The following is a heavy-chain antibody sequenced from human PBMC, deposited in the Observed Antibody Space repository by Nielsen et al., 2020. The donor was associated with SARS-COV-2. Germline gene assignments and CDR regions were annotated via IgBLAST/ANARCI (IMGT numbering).Heavy chain of an antibody. J-gene: IGHJ6*02. V-gene: IGHV7-4-1*02. Sequence: ASAKVSCKASGYSFNRYPMNWVRQAPGQGLEWMGWIDTNIGKPTPAQGFTGRFVFSSDTSVSTASLQISTLRAEDTAVYYCARENSGPGGTASYGMDLWGQGTTVTVSS. CDR3: ARENSGPGGTASYGMDL. CDR1: GYSFNRYP. CDR2: IDTNIGKP. D-gene: IGHD3-10*01.